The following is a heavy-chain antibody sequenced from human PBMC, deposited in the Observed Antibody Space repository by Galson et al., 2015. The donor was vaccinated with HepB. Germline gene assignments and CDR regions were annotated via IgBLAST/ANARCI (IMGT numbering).Heavy chain of an antibody. CDR2: ISFAGDKK. J-gene: IGHJ4*02. CDR3: AREGSAKKLDY. D-gene: IGHD1-26*01. V-gene: IGHV3-30-3*01. CDR1: GFTVSTSS. Sequence: LRLSCAAFGFTVSTSSMHWIRQAPGKGLEWVALISFAGDKKHYTDSVKGRFIISRDNSKNTLYLEMNSLTTDDTAVYYCAREGSAKKLDYWGQGTLVSVSS.